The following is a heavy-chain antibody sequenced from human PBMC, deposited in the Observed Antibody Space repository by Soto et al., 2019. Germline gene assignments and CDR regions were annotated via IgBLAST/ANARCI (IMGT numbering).Heavy chain of an antibody. CDR2: ISYDGSNK. Sequence: QVQLVESGGGVVQPGRSLRLSCAASGFTFSSYAMHWVRQAPGKGLEWVAVISYDGSNKYYADSVKGRFTISRDNSKNTLYLQMNSLRAEDTAVYYCARDLSLLAGMRAGMDVWGQGTTVTVSS. D-gene: IGHD6-19*01. CDR1: GFTFSSYA. J-gene: IGHJ6*02. CDR3: ARDLSLLAGMRAGMDV. V-gene: IGHV3-30-3*01.